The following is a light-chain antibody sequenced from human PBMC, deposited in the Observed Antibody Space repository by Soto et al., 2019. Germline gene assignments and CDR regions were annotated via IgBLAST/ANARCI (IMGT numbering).Light chain of an antibody. CDR1: QSVSRSY. CDR2: GAS. V-gene: IGKV3-20*01. Sequence: EIVLTQPPDTLSLSPGEKATLSCRASQSVSRSYLAWYQQKPGQAPRLLIYGASTRASGIPARFSGSGSGTEFTLTIGSMKSEDFAVYYCQQYSSSPSFGQGTRLEIK. CDR3: QQYSSSPS. J-gene: IGKJ5*01.